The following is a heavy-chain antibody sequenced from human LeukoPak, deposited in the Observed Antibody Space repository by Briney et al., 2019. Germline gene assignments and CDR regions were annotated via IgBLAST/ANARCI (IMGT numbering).Heavy chain of an antibody. CDR2: IKPDGSEK. CDR1: GFTFSSYG. D-gene: IGHD6-25*01. Sequence: PGGSLRLSCAASGFTFSSYGMSWVRQAPGKGLEWVANIKPDGSEKYYVDFVKGRFTISRDNAKNSLYLQMNSLRAEDTAVYYCARDRDSSSGWGQGTLVTVSS. V-gene: IGHV3-7*01. CDR3: ARDRDSSSG. J-gene: IGHJ4*02.